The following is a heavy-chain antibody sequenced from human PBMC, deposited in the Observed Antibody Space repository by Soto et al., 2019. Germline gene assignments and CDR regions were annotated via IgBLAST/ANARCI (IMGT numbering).Heavy chain of an antibody. CDR1: GGSISNYY. CDR2: IYYSGST. V-gene: IGHV4-59*08. J-gene: IGHJ4*02. D-gene: IGHD5-18*01. Sequence: SETLSHTCIVSGGSISNYYWSWIRQPPGKGLEWIGYIYYSGSTNYNPSLTSRVTISVDTSKNQFSLKLSSVTAADTAVYYCARHRYSYGVYYFDYWGQGTLVTVSS. CDR3: ARHRYSYGVYYFDY.